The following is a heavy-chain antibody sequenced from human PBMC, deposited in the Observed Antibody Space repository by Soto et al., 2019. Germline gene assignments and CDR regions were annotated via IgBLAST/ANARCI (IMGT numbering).Heavy chain of an antibody. V-gene: IGHV4-4*02. CDR1: SDSIAGENW. J-gene: IGHJ4*02. D-gene: IGHD6-19*01. CDR2: VVHTGGT. Sequence: QVQLQESGPGLVKPSETLSLTCTVSSDSIAGENWWSWVRQPPGLGLEWIGEVVHTGGTNYQPSLKSRVTMEVDKSKNQFSLKLISATAADTAVYYCARVFSSGSGWMYYFDFWGQGTLVSVSS. CDR3: ARVFSSGSGWMYYFDF.